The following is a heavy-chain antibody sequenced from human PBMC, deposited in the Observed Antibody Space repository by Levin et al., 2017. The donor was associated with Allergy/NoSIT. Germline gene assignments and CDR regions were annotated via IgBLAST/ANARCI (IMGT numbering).Heavy chain of an antibody. CDR2: ISYDGSNQ. V-gene: IGHV3-30*18. CDR1: GFSFSTYG. CDR3: AKEKSGSSSFYYYYGMDV. J-gene: IGHJ6*02. D-gene: IGHD6-6*01. Sequence: AGGSLRLSCAASGFSFSTYGMHWVRQAPGKGLEWVAAISYDGSNQYNADSVKGRFTISRDNSKNTLYLQMNSLRAEDTAVYYCAKEKSGSSSFYYYYGMDVWGQGTTVTVSS.